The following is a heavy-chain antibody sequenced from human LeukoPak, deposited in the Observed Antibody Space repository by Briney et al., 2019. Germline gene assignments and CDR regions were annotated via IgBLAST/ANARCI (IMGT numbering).Heavy chain of an antibody. V-gene: IGHV3-33*01. CDR3: ARGQLRFLEWLSAGGMDV. Sequence: QPGGSLRLSCAASGFTFSSYGMHWVRQAPGKGLEWVAVIWYDGSNKYYADSVKGRFTISRDNSKNTLYLQMNILRAEDTAVYYCARGQLRFLEWLSAGGMDVWGQGTTVTVSS. D-gene: IGHD3-3*01. J-gene: IGHJ6*02. CDR1: GFTFSSYG. CDR2: IWYDGSNK.